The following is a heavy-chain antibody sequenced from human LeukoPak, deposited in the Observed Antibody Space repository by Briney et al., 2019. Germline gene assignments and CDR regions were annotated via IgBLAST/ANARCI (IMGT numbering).Heavy chain of an antibody. J-gene: IGHJ4*02. D-gene: IGHD2-2*02. V-gene: IGHV3-23*01. CDR2: ISGSGGST. CDR3: ARRGGIAAIDY. CDR1: GFTFSSYS. Sequence: GGSLRLSCAASGFTFSSYSMNWVRQAPGKGLEWVSAISGSGGSTYYADSVKGRFTISRDNSKNTLFLQMNSLRAEDTAVYFCARRGGIAAIDYWGQGTLVTVSS.